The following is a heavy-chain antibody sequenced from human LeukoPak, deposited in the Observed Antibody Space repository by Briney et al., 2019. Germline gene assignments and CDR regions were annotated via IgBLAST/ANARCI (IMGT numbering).Heavy chain of an antibody. CDR2: IYYSGST. CDR3: AREGYVDTAMVPLLGYMDV. D-gene: IGHD5-18*01. Sequence: PSETLSLTCNVSGGSISSSSYYWGWIRQPPGNGLEWIGSIYYSGSTYYNPSLKRRVTISVDTSKNQFFLKLSSVTAADTAVYYCAREGYVDTAMVPLLGYMDVWGKGTTVTVSS. V-gene: IGHV4-39*02. CDR1: GGSISSSSYY. J-gene: IGHJ6*03.